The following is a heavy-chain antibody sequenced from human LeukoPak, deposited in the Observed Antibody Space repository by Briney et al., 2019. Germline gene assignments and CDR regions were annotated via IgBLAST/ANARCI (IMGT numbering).Heavy chain of an antibody. J-gene: IGHJ1*01. D-gene: IGHD2-15*01. CDR2: MNPNSGNT. Sequence: SVKVSCKASGYTFTSYDINWVRQATGQGLEWMGWMNPNSGNTGYAQKFQGRVTMTRNTSISTAYMELSSLRSEDTAVYYCARIDCSGGSCYSGYFQHWGQGTLVTVSS. CDR3: ARIDCSGGSCYSGYFQH. V-gene: IGHV1-8*01. CDR1: GYTFTSYD.